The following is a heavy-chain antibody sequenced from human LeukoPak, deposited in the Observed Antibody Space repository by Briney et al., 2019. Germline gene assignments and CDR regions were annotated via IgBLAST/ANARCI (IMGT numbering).Heavy chain of an antibody. CDR2: IYPGDSNI. V-gene: IGHV5-51*01. D-gene: IGHD3-3*01. J-gene: IGHJ3*02. Sequence: GESLKISCKGSGYTFTNFWIGWVRQMPEKGLEWMGIIYPGDSNIRYGPSVQGQVTVSADKSISTAYLQWRSLKASDTAMYYCVRLVDLGAFDIWGQGTMVTVSS. CDR1: GYTFTNFW. CDR3: VRLVDLGAFDI.